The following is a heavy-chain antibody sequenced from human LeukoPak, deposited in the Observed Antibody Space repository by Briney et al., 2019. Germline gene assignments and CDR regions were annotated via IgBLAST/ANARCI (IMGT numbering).Heavy chain of an antibody. CDR3: ARDHCCTNGAPIGP. D-gene: IGHD2-8*01. Sequence: SETLSLTCTASGGSVSSYYRSWIRQPAGKGLEWIGRIHTGGSTNYNPSRKSRVTMSVDTSKNQFSLKLSAVTAADTAGYYCARDHCCTNGAPIGPWGQGTLVTVSS. CDR1: GGSVSSYY. V-gene: IGHV4-4*07. J-gene: IGHJ5*02. CDR2: IHTGGST.